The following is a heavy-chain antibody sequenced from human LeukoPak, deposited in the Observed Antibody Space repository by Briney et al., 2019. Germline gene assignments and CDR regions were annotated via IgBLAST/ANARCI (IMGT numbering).Heavy chain of an antibody. V-gene: IGHV3-7*01. CDR2: INEDGSVT. J-gene: IGHJ4*02. CDR3: VTSWIRQQRDS. D-gene: IGHD1-1*01. CDR1: GISFSGSW. Sequence: GGSLRLSCVVSGISFSGSWMTWVRQAPGRGLESVANINEDGSVTYFVDSVKGRFAISRDNANNSVFLQLKSLRAEDTAVYYCVTSWIRQQRDSWGQGTLVTVSS.